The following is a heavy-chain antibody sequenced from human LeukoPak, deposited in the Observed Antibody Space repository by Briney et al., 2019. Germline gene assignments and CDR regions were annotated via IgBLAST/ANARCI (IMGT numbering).Heavy chain of an antibody. V-gene: IGHV3-53*01. CDR2: IYSGGST. D-gene: IGHD3-22*01. CDR1: GFTVSSNY. CDR3: ARDAYDSSGYYPLDY. J-gene: IGHJ4*02. Sequence: GGSLRLSCAASGFTVSSNYMSWVRQAPGKGLEWVSVIYSGGSTYYADSVKGRFTISRVNSKNTLYLQMNSLRAEDTAVYYCARDAYDSSGYYPLDYWGQGTLVTVSS.